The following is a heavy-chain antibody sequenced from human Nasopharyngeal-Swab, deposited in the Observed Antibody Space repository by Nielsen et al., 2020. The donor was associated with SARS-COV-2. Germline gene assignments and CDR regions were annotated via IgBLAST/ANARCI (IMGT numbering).Heavy chain of an antibody. CDR3: VRDYQWAFDI. J-gene: IGHJ3*02. CDR2: IRESGTIT. CDR1: GFAYNNYA. D-gene: IGHD1-26*01. Sequence: GESLKISCAASGFAYNNYAMNWVRQAPGKGLQWVCNIRESGTITYYTESVKGRFTVSEDKAKNSMYLLMNSLKDEDTAMYYCVRDYQWAFDIWGLGTMVTVSS. V-gene: IGHV3-48*02.